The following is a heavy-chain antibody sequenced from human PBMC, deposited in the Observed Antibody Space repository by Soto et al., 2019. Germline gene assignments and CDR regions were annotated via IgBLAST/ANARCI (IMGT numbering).Heavy chain of an antibody. CDR3: ATRILGYVVVVTPTPHHFDY. D-gene: IGHD2-21*02. Sequence: KTSETLSLTCTVSGASTSSSSYCWGWIRQPPGKGLEWIGTIYYSGNTYYNPSLKSRVTISVDTSKDQFSLNLSSVTAADTALYYCATRILGYVVVVTPTPHHFDYWGQGTLVTVSS. CDR2: IYYSGNT. CDR1: GASTSSSSYC. V-gene: IGHV4-39*01. J-gene: IGHJ4*02.